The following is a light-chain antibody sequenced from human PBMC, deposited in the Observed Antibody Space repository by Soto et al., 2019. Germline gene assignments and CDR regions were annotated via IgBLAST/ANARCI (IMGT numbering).Light chain of an antibody. V-gene: IGKV3-20*01. CDR3: QQYGGSPLYT. Sequence: EIVLTQSPGTLSLSPGERGTLSCRASQSVSNNYLAWYQRKPGQAPRLLIYGASSRAPGIPDRFSGSGSGTDFTLTISRLEHEDVAVYYCQQYGGSPLYTFGQGTKLEIK. CDR2: GAS. CDR1: QSVSNNY. J-gene: IGKJ2*01.